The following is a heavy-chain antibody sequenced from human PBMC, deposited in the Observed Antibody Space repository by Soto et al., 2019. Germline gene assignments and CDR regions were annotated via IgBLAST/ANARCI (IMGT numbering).Heavy chain of an antibody. Sequence: TSETLSLTCAVYGGSFSGYYWSWIRQPPGKGLEWIGEINHSGSTNYNPSLKSRVTISVDTSKNQFSLKLSSVTAADTAVYYCARESIAAAGTNYWGQGTLVTVSS. CDR3: ARESIAAAGTNY. D-gene: IGHD6-13*01. V-gene: IGHV4-34*01. CDR2: INHSGST. CDR1: GGSFSGYY. J-gene: IGHJ4*02.